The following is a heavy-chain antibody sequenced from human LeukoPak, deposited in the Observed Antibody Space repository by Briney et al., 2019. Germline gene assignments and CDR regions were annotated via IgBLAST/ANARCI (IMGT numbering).Heavy chain of an antibody. CDR3: ARVGGSYFLFDY. CDR2: IYSGGTT. J-gene: IGHJ4*02. CDR1: GFTVSTNC. V-gene: IGHV3-53*04. D-gene: IGHD1-26*01. Sequence: GGSLRLSCAASGFTVSTNCMTWVRQAPGKGLEWVSTIYSGGTTYYADSVMGRFTISRHNSRNTLYLQMNSLRAEDTAVYYCARVGGSYFLFDYWGQGTLVTVSS.